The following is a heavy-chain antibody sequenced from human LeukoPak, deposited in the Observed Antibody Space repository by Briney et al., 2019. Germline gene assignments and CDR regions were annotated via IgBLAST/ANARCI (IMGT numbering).Heavy chain of an antibody. CDR2: IHYSGST. Sequence: SETLSLTCTVSGGSISSSAYYWGWVRQPPGKGLEWIGIIHYSGSTYYNPSLKSRFTISVDASRNQFSLKLNSVTAADTAVYYCARIVLVTAYFDYWGQGTLVTVSS. J-gene: IGHJ4*02. V-gene: IGHV4-39*01. D-gene: IGHD2-8*02. CDR3: ARIVLVTAYFDY. CDR1: GGSISSSAYY.